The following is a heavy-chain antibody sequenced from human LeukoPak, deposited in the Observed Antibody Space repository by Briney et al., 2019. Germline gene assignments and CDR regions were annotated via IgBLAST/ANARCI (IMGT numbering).Heavy chain of an antibody. J-gene: IGHJ6*03. Sequence: SEALSLTCTVSGGSISSYYWSWIRQPPGKGLEWIGYIYYSGSTNYNPSLKSRVTISVDTSKNQFSLKLSSVTAADTAVYYCARERFNSSGWLGYYYYYYYMDVWGKGTTVTISS. CDR1: GGSISSYY. CDR2: IYYSGST. CDR3: ARERFNSSGWLGYYYYYYYMDV. D-gene: IGHD6-19*01. V-gene: IGHV4-59*12.